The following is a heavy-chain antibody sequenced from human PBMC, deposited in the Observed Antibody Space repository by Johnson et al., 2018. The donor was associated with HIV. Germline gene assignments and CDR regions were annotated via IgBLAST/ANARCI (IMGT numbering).Heavy chain of an antibody. J-gene: IGHJ3*02. Sequence: EQLVESGGGLVKPGGSLRLSCAASGFTFSSYAMSWVRQAPGKGLEWVSAISGSGGSTYYADSVKGRFTISRDNSKNTLYLQMNSLRAEDTAVYYCAKDRTSGSYSDDAFDIWGQGTKVTVSS. V-gene: IGHV3-23*04. CDR3: AKDRTSGSYSDDAFDI. CDR1: GFTFSSYA. D-gene: IGHD1-26*01. CDR2: ISGSGGST.